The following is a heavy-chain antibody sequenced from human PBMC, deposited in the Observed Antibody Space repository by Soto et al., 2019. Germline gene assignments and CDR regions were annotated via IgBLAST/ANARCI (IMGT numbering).Heavy chain of an antibody. CDR1: GYTFTSYY. J-gene: IGHJ4*02. Sequence: QVQLVQSGAEVKKPGASVKVSCKASGYTFTSYYMHWVRQAPGQGLEWMGIINPSGGSTSYAQKFQGRGTMTRDTSTSTVYMELSSLRSEDTAVYYCARAVNWNDVDYWGQGTLVTVSS. D-gene: IGHD1-1*01. CDR2: INPSGGST. V-gene: IGHV1-46*03. CDR3: ARAVNWNDVDY.